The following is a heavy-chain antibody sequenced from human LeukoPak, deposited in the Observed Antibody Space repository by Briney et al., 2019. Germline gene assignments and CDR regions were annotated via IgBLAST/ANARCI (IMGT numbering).Heavy chain of an antibody. CDR3: ARDDCGDTCYPGGY. CDR1: GYTFSRYV. V-gene: IGHV1-3*01. CDR2: INAGNGGT. D-gene: IGHD2-21*01. J-gene: IGHJ4*02. Sequence: ASVKVSCKASGYTFSRYVVHWVRQAPGQRPEWMGWINAGNGGTKYSQNFQGRVAITWDRSANTAYMELSSLTSEDTALYYCARDDCGDTCYPGGYWGQGALVTVSS.